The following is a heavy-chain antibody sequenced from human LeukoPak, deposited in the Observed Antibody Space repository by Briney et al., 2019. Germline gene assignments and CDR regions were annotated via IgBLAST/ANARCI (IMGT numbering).Heavy chain of an antibody. J-gene: IGHJ4*02. V-gene: IGHV3-23*01. CDR3: AKDLSWNDGSEDY. D-gene: IGHD1-1*01. CDR1: GFTFITYA. Sequence: PGGSLRLSCVASGFTFITYAMSWVRQAPGKGLEWVSTITSSGDTTYDADSVKGRFTLSRDNSKNTVYLQMNSLRAEDTAVYYCAKDLSWNDGSEDYWGQGTLVTVSS. CDR2: ITSSGDTT.